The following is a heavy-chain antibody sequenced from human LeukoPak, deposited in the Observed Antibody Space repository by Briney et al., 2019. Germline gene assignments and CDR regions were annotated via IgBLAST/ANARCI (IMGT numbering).Heavy chain of an antibody. CDR3: AKDLAHVDPVAIEHHDY. CDR2: IRYDGSNK. CDR1: GFTFSSYG. V-gene: IGHV3-30*02. Sequence: GGSLRLSCAASGFTFSSYGMHWVRQAPGKGLEWVAFIRYDGSNKYYADSVKSRVTISRDNSKNTLYLQMNSLRAEDTAVYYCAKDLAHVDPVAIEHHDYWGQGTLVTVSS. D-gene: IGHD2-21*01. J-gene: IGHJ4*02.